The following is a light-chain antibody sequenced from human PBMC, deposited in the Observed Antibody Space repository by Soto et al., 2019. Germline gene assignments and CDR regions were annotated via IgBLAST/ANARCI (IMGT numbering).Light chain of an antibody. CDR3: QQYNDYSWT. CDR1: RSIGIW. V-gene: IGKV1-5*03. CDR2: KAS. Sequence: DIQMTQSPSTLSASVGDRVAISCRASRSIGIWLAWYQQKPGKATKLLIYKASSLESGVPSRFGGSGSGTEFTLTISSLQPDDFATYHCQQYNDYSWTFGQGTKVEIK. J-gene: IGKJ1*01.